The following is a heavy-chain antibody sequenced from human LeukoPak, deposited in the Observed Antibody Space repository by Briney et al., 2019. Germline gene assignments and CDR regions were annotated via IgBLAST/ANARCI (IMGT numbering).Heavy chain of an antibody. D-gene: IGHD6-13*01. J-gene: IGHJ4*02. CDR3: ARHGMVAAAGRGYFDY. CDR1: GYSISSGYY. V-gene: IGHV4-38-2*01. CDR2: IYYSGST. Sequence: SETLSLTCAVSGYSISSGYYWGWIRQPPGKGLEWIGSIYYSGSTYYNPSLKSRVTISVDTSKNQFSLKLSSVTAADTAVYYCARHGMVAAAGRGYFDYWGQGTLVTVSS.